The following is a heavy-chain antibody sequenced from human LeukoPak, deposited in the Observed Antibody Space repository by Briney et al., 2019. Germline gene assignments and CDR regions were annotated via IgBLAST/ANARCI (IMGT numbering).Heavy chain of an antibody. CDR2: IWYDGSNK. V-gene: IGHV3-33*01. CDR3: ARDSSGSLDY. CDR1: GFTFSSYG. D-gene: IGHD1-26*01. J-gene: IGHJ4*02. Sequence: GGSLRLSCAASGFTFSSYGMHWVRQAPGKGLEWVAVIWYDGSNKYYADSVKGRFTIFRDNSKITLYLQMNSLRAEDTAVYYCARDSSGSLDYWGQGTLVTVSS.